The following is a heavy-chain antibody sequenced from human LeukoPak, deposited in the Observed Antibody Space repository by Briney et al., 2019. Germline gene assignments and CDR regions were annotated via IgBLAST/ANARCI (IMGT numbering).Heavy chain of an antibody. CDR3: ARLSSWNYIVY. J-gene: IGHJ4*02. Sequence: PSETLSLTCAVSGNSISSGYYWGWIRQPPGQGLEWIGSIYHSGSTYYNPSLKSRVTISVDTSKNQFSLNLSSVTAADTAVYYCARLSSWNYIVYWGQGTLVTVSS. D-gene: IGHD1-7*01. V-gene: IGHV4-38-2*01. CDR1: GNSISSGYY. CDR2: IYHSGST.